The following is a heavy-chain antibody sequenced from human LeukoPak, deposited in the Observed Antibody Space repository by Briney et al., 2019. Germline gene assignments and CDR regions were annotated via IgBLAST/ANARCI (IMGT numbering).Heavy chain of an antibody. CDR1: GFTFSSNA. Sequence: GGSLRLSCAASGFTFSSNAMSWVRQAPGKGLEWVSGISGSGGGTYYADSVKGRFTISRDDSKSTLYLQMNSLRAEDTAVYYCAKDLSSACWGQGTLVTVPS. J-gene: IGHJ4*02. V-gene: IGHV3-23*01. CDR3: AKDLSSAC. D-gene: IGHD2/OR15-2a*01. CDR2: ISGSGGGT.